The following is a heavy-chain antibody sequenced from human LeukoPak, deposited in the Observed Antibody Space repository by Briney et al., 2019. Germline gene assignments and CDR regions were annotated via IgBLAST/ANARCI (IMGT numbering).Heavy chain of an antibody. CDR3: ASERVTMVRGVPGFLDY. Sequence: SETLSLTCTVSGGSVSSGSYYWGWIRQPPGKGLEWIGYIYYSGSTNYNPSLKSRVTISVDTSKSQFSLKLSSVTAADTAVYYCASERVTMVRGVPGFLDYWGQGTLVTVSS. CDR1: GGSVSSGSYY. J-gene: IGHJ4*02. CDR2: IYYSGST. D-gene: IGHD3-10*01. V-gene: IGHV4-61*01.